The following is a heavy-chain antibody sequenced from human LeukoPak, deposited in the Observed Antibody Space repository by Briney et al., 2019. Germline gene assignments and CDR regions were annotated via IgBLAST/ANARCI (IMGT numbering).Heavy chain of an antibody. Sequence: GGSLRLSCAASGFTFSSYSMNWVRQAPGKGLEWVSVIYSGGSTYYADSVKGRFTISRDNSKNTLYLQMNSLRAEDTAVYYCARDSEFKGIDYWGQGTLVTVSS. CDR2: IYSGGST. D-gene: IGHD3-10*01. CDR1: GFTFSSYS. CDR3: ARDSEFKGIDY. J-gene: IGHJ4*02. V-gene: IGHV3-53*01.